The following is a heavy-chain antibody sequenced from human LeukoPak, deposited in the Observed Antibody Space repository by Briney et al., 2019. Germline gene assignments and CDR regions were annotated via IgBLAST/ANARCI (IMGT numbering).Heavy chain of an antibody. J-gene: IGHJ3*02. CDR2: ISPNSGGT. D-gene: IGHD2-2*01. V-gene: IGHV1-2*02. CDR1: GYTFTGYY. CDR3: ARSRPRYCSSTSCRVYNAFDI. Sequence: GASVKVSCKASGYTFTGYYMHWVRQAPGQGLEWMGWISPNSGGTNYAQKFQGRVTTTRDTSISTAYMELSRLRSDGTAVYYCARSRPRYCSSTSCRVYNAFDIWGQGTMVTVSS.